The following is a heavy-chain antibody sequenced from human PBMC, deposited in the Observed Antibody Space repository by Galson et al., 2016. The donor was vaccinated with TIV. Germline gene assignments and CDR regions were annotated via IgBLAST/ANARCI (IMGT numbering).Heavy chain of an antibody. CDR1: GGSLSTYT. V-gene: IGHV1-69*02. Sequence: SVKVSCKASGGSLSTYTISWVRQAPGQGLEWMGRIILVVGLANYAQKFQGRLTLTADTSTTTAYMELISLRSEDTAVYFCARVVEARLYAPNWFDSWGQGTLVTFSS. CDR3: ARVVEARLYAPNWFDS. J-gene: IGHJ5*01. D-gene: IGHD3-16*01. CDR2: IILVVGLA.